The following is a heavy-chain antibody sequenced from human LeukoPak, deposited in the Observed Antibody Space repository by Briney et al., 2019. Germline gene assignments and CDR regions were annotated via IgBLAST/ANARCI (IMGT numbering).Heavy chain of an antibody. J-gene: IGHJ4*02. CDR1: GFTFSDYA. CDR2: VLDSGGDT. D-gene: IGHD2-21*02. Sequence: GGSLRLSCAASGFTFSDYAMRWVRQAPGKGLEWVSSVLDSGGDTYYADSVKGRFTISRDNSKNTLYLQMNSLRDEDTAVYYCTKDKEVTPTRYFGSWGQGTLVAVSS. CDR3: TKDKEVTPTRYFGS. V-gene: IGHV3-23*01.